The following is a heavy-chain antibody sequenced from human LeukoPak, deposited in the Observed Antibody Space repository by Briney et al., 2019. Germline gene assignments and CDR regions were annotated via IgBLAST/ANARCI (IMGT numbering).Heavy chain of an antibody. CDR2: IVTKTDGGTS. CDR3: TTFHYHDTGGLLRSASQHDY. D-gene: IGHD3-22*01. Sequence: GGSLRLSCAASGFTFTNAYMTWVRQAPGKGLEWVGRIVTKTDGGTSDYAAPVKGRFTISRDDSENTLYLQMNNLKSEDSAVYYCTTFHYHDTGGLLRSASQHDYWGQGTLVTVSS. V-gene: IGHV3-15*04. J-gene: IGHJ4*02. CDR1: GFTFTNAY.